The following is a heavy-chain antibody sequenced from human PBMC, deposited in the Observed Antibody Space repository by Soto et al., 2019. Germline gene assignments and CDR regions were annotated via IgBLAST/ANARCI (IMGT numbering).Heavy chain of an antibody. J-gene: IGHJ4*02. CDR2: VCYRGTT. V-gene: IGHV4-39*01. CDR1: GDSIDTSSYC. Sequence: SETLSLTCTVSGDSIDTSSYCFGCIRQPPGKGLEWIGSVCYRGTTYYNPSLKSRLTISVDTSKRQFSLKLSSVTAADTAVFYCARQGEHSSSYFFDSWGQGTLVTVSS. D-gene: IGHD6-6*01. CDR3: ARQGEHSSSYFFDS.